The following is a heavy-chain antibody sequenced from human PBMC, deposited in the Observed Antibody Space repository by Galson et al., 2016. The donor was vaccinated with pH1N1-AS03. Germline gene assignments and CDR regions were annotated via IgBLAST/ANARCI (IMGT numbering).Heavy chain of an antibody. D-gene: IGHD5-24*01. V-gene: IGHV5-51*01. CDR1: GYIFTSYW. Sequence: QSGAEVKKPGESLKISCKTSGYIFTSYWVAWVRHMPGKGLEWMGIIYPGDSDTRYSPPFQGQVTISADRSINTAYLQWSTLMASDTAIYYCARQVRDGYNAYFDYGGQGILVTVSS. CDR3: ARQVRDGYNAYFDY. J-gene: IGHJ4*02. CDR2: IYPGDSDT.